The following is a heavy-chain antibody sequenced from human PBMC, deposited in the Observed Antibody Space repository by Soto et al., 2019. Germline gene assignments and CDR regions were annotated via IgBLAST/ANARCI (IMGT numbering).Heavy chain of an antibody. D-gene: IGHD3-3*01. CDR2: IYYSGST. Sequence: QVQLQESGPGLVKPSQTLSLTCTVSGGSISSGGYYWSWIRQHPGKGLEWIGYIYYSGSTYYNPSLESRVTISVDKSKNQLSLKLSSVTAADTAVYYCARDIGGGGAFDIWGQGTMVTVSS. CDR1: GGSISSGGYY. J-gene: IGHJ3*02. CDR3: ARDIGGGGAFDI. V-gene: IGHV4-31*03.